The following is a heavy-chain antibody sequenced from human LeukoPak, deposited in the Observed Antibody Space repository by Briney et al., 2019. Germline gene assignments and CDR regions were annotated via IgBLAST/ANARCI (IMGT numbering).Heavy chain of an antibody. CDR2: ISNDERTI. J-gene: IGHJ4*02. CDR1: GFPFRTQV. Sequence: PGGSLRLSCAVSGFPFRTQVIHWVRQAPGKGVEWVAVISNDERTIFYADSVKGRFTISRDNSKSTLYLQMNSLRAEDTAVYYCVREAYYASGSPPTYFFDSWGQGTLVTVSS. V-gene: IGHV3-30*04. CDR3: VREAYYASGSPPTYFFDS. D-gene: IGHD3-16*01.